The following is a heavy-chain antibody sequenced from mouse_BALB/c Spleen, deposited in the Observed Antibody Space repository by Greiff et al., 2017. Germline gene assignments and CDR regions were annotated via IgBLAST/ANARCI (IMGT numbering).Heavy chain of an antibody. V-gene: IGHV1-69*02. J-gene: IGHJ4*01. Sequence: VQLQQPGAELVKPGASVKLSCKASGYTFTSYWMHWVKQRPGQGLEWIGEIDPSDSYTSYNQKFKGKATLTVDTSSSTAYMQLSSLTSEDSAVYYCTRSAKLGYAMDYWGQGTSVTVSA. D-gene: IGHD4-1*01. CDR3: TRSAKLGYAMDY. CDR1: GYTFTSYW. CDR2: IDPSDSYT.